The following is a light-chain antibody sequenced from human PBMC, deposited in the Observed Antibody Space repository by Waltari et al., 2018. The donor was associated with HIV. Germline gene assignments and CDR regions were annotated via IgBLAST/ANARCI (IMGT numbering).Light chain of an antibody. J-gene: IGLJ2*01. CDR3: SSYAGINTYVL. CDR2: EVY. Sequence: QSALTQPPSASGSPGQSVTISCNGTSSAVGGNNYVSWYQQYPGKAPRLMIYEVYKRPSGVPHRFSGSKSGNTASLTVSGLQAEDEANYYCSSYAGINTYVLFGGGTKLTVL. CDR1: SSAVGGNNY. V-gene: IGLV2-8*01.